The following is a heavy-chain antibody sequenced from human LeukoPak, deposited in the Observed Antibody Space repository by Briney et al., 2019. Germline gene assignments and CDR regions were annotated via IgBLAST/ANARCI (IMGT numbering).Heavy chain of an antibody. Sequence: SETLSLTCTVSGGSISSHYCSWIRQPAGKGLEWIGHIYTSGRTTYNPSLKSRVTMSAATSKNHFSLRLRSATAADTAFYYCASGSSGWTFDYWGQGTLVTVSS. V-gene: IGHV4-4*07. CDR3: ASGSSGWTFDY. CDR1: GGSISSHY. CDR2: IYTSGRT. D-gene: IGHD6-19*01. J-gene: IGHJ4*02.